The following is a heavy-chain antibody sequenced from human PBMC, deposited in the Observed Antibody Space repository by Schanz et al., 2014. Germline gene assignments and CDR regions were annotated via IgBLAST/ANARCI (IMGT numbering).Heavy chain of an antibody. CDR2: ISGGGGTT. D-gene: IGHD3-22*01. J-gene: IGHJ4*02. CDR1: GFTFSTHD. Sequence: EVQLVESGGGVVQPGRSLRLSCAASGFTFSTHDMSWVRQAPGKGLEWVSAISGGGGTTYYADFVKGRFTISRNNSKNALYLQMNSLRAEDTAVYYCTKHRSCDGDSSDYFDYWGQGTLVTVSS. CDR3: TKHRSCDGDSSDYFDY. V-gene: IGHV3-23*04.